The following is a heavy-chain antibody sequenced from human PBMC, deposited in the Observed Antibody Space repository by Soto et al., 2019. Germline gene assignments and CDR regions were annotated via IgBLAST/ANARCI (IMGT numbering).Heavy chain of an antibody. CDR3: ARDMVRGNYGMDV. CDR1: GGSISSGDYY. D-gene: IGHD3-10*01. J-gene: IGHJ6*02. CDR2: IYYSGST. V-gene: IGHV4-30-4*01. Sequence: SETLSLTCTVSGGSISSGDYYWSWIRQPPGKGLEWIGYIYYSGSTYYNPSLKSRVTISVDTSKNQFSLKLSSVTAADTAVYYCARDMVRGNYGMDVWGQGTTVTVSS.